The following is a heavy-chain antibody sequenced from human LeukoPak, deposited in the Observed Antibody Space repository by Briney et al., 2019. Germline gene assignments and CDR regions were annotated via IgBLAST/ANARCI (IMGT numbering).Heavy chain of an antibody. V-gene: IGHV4-39*01. CDR3: ARGTYYDILTGFFDP. CDR2: IYYSGST. CDR1: GGSISSSSYY. J-gene: IGHJ5*02. Sequence: SETLSLTCTVSGGSISSSSYYWGWIRQPPGKGLEWIGSIYYSGSTYYNPSLKSRVTISVDTSKNQFSLKLSSVTAADTAVYYCARGTYYDILTGFFDPWGQGTLVTVSS. D-gene: IGHD3-9*01.